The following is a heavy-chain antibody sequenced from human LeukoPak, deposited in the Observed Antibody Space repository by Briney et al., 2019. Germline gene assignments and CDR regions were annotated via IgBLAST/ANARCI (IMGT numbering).Heavy chain of an antibody. CDR3: ARDSWAFDY. V-gene: IGHV3-33*08. J-gene: IGHJ4*02. Sequence: PGGPLRPSWEASGLPFGTYARHWVRQVPGKGLEWVAVMWYDGSNKYYADSVKGRFTVSRDNSKNTLYLQMNSLRAEDTAIYYCARDSWAFDYWGQGTLVTVSS. CDR1: GLPFGTYA. CDR2: MWYDGSNK. D-gene: IGHD3-16*01.